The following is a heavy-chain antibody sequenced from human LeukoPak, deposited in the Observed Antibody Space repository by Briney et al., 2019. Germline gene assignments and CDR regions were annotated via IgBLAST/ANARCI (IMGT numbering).Heavy chain of an antibody. CDR1: GFTFSSYG. D-gene: IGHD3-3*01. J-gene: IGHJ4*02. CDR3: AKGKTYYDFWSGYSIIDC. Sequence: GGSLRLSCAASGFTFSSYGMHWVRQAPGKGLEWVAFIRYDGSNKYYADSVKGRFTISRDNSKNTLYLQMNSLRAEDTAVYYCAKGKTYYDFWSGYSIIDCWGQGTLVTVSS. CDR2: IRYDGSNK. V-gene: IGHV3-30*02.